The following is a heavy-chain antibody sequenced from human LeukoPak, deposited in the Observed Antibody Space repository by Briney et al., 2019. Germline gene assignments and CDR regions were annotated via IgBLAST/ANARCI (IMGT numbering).Heavy chain of an antibody. Sequence: PGGSLRLSCAASGFTFSSYAMHWVRQAPGKGLEWVAVISYDGSNKYYADSVKGRFTISRDNSKNTLYLQMNSLRAEDTAVYYCARGFEYSSSPLDYWGQGTLVTVSS. V-gene: IGHV3-30-3*01. J-gene: IGHJ4*02. D-gene: IGHD6-6*01. CDR3: ARGFEYSSSPLDY. CDR2: ISYDGSNK. CDR1: GFTFSSYA.